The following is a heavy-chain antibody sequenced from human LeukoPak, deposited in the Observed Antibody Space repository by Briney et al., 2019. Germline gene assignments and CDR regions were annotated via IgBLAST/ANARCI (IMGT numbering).Heavy chain of an antibody. CDR1: GLTFSNYA. J-gene: IGHJ4*02. D-gene: IGHD6-13*01. CDR3: AGSWGPLIY. V-gene: IGHV3-23*01. CDR2: ISSSGGST. Sequence: GGSLRLSCAASGLTFSNYAMSGVRQAPGKGLEWVSEISSSGGSTYYADSVKGRFTISRDNSKNTLYLQMNSLRAEDTAVYYCAGSWGPLIYWGQGTLVTVSS.